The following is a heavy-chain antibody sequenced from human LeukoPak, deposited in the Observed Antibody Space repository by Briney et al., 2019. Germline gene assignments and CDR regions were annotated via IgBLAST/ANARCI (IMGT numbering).Heavy chain of an antibody. D-gene: IGHD6-13*01. V-gene: IGHV3-21*04. Sequence: GGSLRLSCAASGFTFSSYSMNWVRQAPGKGLEWVSSISSSSSYIYYADSVKGRFTISRDNAKNSLYLQMNSLRAEDTALYYCARGRRAIAAAHDYWGQGTLVTVSS. CDR2: ISSSSSYI. CDR1: GFTFSSYS. J-gene: IGHJ4*02. CDR3: ARGRRAIAAAHDY.